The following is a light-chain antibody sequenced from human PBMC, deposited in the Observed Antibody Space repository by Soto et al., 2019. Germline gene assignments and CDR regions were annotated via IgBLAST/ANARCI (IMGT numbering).Light chain of an antibody. V-gene: IGKV3-20*01. CDR1: QTVSSVH. J-gene: IGKJ1*01. Sequence: EIVLTQSPGTLSLSPGERASLSFSASQTVSSVHLAWYQHKPGQAPRLLIYGASRRATGVPDRFSGSGSGTDFTLSISRLEPEDFAVYYCQQYDNSLWTFGQGTKVDIK. CDR3: QQYDNSLWT. CDR2: GAS.